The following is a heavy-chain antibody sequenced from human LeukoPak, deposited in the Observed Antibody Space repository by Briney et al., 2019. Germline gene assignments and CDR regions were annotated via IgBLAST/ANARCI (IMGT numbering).Heavy chain of an antibody. CDR1: GFAFSVYA. D-gene: IGHD6-19*01. CDR3: AKPISGGLAVTADWFHP. V-gene: IGHV3-23*01. J-gene: IGHJ5*01. CDR2: INANSGTT. Sequence: PGGSLRLSCSASGFAFSVYAMSWLRQPPGKGLEWVSTINANSGTTSYAASVRGRFTISRDTSKNTLYLQLNTLRADDTATYYCAKPISGGLAVTADWFHPWGQGTLVVVSS.